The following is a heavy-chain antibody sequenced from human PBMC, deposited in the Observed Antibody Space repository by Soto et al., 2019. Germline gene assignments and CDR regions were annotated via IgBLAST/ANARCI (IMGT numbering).Heavy chain of an antibody. CDR1: GLTCSSYS. CDR3: ARDAPGWQQLMVSGYFDY. Sequence: QRAGSMRLSCSASGLTCSSYSMHWARQAPGKGLEWVAVIWYDGSNKYYADSVKGRFTISRDNSKNTLYLQMNSLRAEDTAVYYCARDAPGWQQLMVSGYFDYSGQGTLLTVSS. D-gene: IGHD6-13*01. J-gene: IGHJ4*02. V-gene: IGHV3-33*01. CDR2: IWYDGSNK.